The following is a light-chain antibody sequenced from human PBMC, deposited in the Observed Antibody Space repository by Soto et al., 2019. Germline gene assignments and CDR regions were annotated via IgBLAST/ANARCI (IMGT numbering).Light chain of an antibody. Sequence: QSVLAQPASVSASPGQSITISCTGTSSDVGAYNYVSWYQQHPGKAPKLMIYDVISRPSGVSNRFSGSKSANTASLTISGLQADYEADYYCSSYTTRATWVFGGGTKLTVL. J-gene: IGLJ3*02. CDR2: DVI. CDR1: SSDVGAYNY. CDR3: SSYTTRATWV. V-gene: IGLV2-14*03.